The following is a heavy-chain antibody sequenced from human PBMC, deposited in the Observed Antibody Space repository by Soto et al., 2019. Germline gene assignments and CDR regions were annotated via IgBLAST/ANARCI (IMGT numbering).Heavy chain of an antibody. Sequence: QIILKESGPTLVKPTQTLTLTCTFSGFSLSTSGVGVGWIRQPPGKALEWLALIYWDDDKRYSPSLKSRLTITKDTSKNQVVLTMTNMDPVDTATYYCAHSIGHITMVRGGSPGYGMDVWGQGTTVTVSS. CDR2: IYWDDDK. CDR1: GFSLSTSGVG. CDR3: AHSIGHITMVRGGSPGYGMDV. V-gene: IGHV2-5*02. D-gene: IGHD3-10*01. J-gene: IGHJ6*02.